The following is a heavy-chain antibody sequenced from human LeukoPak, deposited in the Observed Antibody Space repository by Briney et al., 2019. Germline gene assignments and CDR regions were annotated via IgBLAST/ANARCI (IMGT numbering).Heavy chain of an antibody. CDR3: ARQGVATAIDY. V-gene: IGHV4-4*07. J-gene: IGHJ4*02. D-gene: IGHD2-21*02. CDR2: IYASGNT. CDR1: GGSISSYY. Sequence: NPSETLSLTCTVSGGSISSYYWSWIRQPVGKGLEWIGRIYASGNTNYNPSLKSRVTMSVDTSKNLFALKLSSVTAADTAVYYCARQGVATAIDYWGQGTLVTVSS.